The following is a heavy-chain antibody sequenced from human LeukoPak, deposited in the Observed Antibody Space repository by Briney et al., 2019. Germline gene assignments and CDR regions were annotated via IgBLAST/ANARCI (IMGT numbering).Heavy chain of an antibody. CDR3: ARGVCSGGSCRIFDY. J-gene: IGHJ4*02. V-gene: IGHV4-34*01. Sequence: SETLSLTCAVYGGSFSGYYWSWIRQPPRKGLAWIGEINHSGSTNYNPSLKSRVTISVDTSKNQFSLKLSSVTASDTAVYYCARGVCSGGSCRIFDYGGQGTLVTVSS. CDR2: INHSGST. CDR1: GGSFSGYY. D-gene: IGHD2-15*01.